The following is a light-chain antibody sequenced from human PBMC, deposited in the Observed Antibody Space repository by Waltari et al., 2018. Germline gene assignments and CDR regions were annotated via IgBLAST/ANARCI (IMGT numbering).Light chain of an antibody. J-gene: IGKJ3*01. CDR1: QSVNSNY. Sequence: EIVLTQSPGTLSLSPGDRATLSCRASQSVNSNYLAWYQQRPGQAPRLLIYGTSSRATGIPDRFSGSGSATDFTLSISRLEPEDFAVYYCQQYGTSLFTFGPGTTVDIK. V-gene: IGKV3-20*01. CDR3: QQYGTSLFT. CDR2: GTS.